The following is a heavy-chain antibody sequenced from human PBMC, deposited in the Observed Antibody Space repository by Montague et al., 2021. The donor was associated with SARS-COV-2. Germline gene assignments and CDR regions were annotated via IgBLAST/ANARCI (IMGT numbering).Heavy chain of an antibody. CDR3: ANLYDSEGSAVDY. D-gene: IGHD3-10*01. CDR2: IYPSDADT. J-gene: IGHJ4*02. Sequence: QSGAEAKKPGESRKISCKGSGYTFANDWIGWVRQMPGKGLEWMGMIYPSDADTRYSSSFQGQVTISAEKSISTTYLQWNSLKASDTAMYYCANLYDSEGSAVDYWGQGTLVTVSS. V-gene: IGHV5-51*01. CDR1: GYTFANDW.